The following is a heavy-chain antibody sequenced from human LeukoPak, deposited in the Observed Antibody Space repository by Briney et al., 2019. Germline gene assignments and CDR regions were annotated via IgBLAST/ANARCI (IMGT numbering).Heavy chain of an antibody. CDR2: IIPILGIA. D-gene: IGHD5-12*01. Sequence: SVKVSCKASGGTFGSYAISWVRQAPGQGLEWMGRIIPILGIANYAQKFQGRVTITADKSTSTAYMELSSLRSEDTAVYYCASAIVATENGMDVWGQGTTVTVSS. CDR1: GGTFGSYA. J-gene: IGHJ6*02. V-gene: IGHV1-69*04. CDR3: ASAIVATENGMDV.